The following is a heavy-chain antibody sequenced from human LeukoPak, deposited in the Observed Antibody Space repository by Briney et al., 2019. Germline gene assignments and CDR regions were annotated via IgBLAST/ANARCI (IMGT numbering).Heavy chain of an antibody. CDR2: IYYSGST. J-gene: IGHJ6*02. D-gene: IGHD1-14*01. Sequence: SETLSLTCTVSGGSISSSSYYWGWIRQPPGKGLEWIGSIYYSGSTYYNPSLKSRVTISVDTSKNQFSLKLSSVTAADTAVYYCARPPITGPNYYGMDVWGQGTTVTVSS. CDR1: GGSISSSSYY. V-gene: IGHV4-39*01. CDR3: ARPPITGPNYYGMDV.